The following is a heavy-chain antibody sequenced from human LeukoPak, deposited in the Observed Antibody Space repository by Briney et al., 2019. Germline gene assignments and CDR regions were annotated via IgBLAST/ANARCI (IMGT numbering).Heavy chain of an antibody. Sequence: GGSLRLSCAASGFTFSNYWMSWVRPAPGKGLELVAKINPNAIAKDGVDSVKGRFTIDRDNAKNSLCLQMDSLRVDDTAVYYCTRDDGRRSIDFWGQGILVTVSS. CDR2: INPNAIAK. V-gene: IGHV3-7*01. CDR3: TRDDGRRSIDF. J-gene: IGHJ4*02. CDR1: GFTFSNYW. D-gene: IGHD4-17*01.